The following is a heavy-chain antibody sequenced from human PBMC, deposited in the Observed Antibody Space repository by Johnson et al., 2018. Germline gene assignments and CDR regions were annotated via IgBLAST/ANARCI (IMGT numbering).Heavy chain of an antibody. D-gene: IGHD6-13*01. V-gene: IGHV3-30*18. CDR3: AKPNRAASATCDS. J-gene: IGHJ4*02. Sequence: QVQLVESGGGVVQPGRSLRLSCAASGFTFSAYGMHWVRQAPGKGLEWVAVISYDGRSKYYGDSVQGRFTISRDNSKYTLYLQMNSLRIEDTAIYYCAKPNRAASATCDSWGQGTLVTGSS. CDR1: GFTFSAYG. CDR2: ISYDGRSK.